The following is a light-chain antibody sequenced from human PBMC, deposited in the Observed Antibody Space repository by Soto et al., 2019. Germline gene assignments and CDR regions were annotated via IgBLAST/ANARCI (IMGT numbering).Light chain of an antibody. CDR1: QSVSSSY. J-gene: IGKJ1*01. CDR3: QQYGSSPTT. Sequence: EIVLTQSPGTLSLSPGERATLSCRASQSVSSSYLAWYQQKPGQAPRLLIYGASSRATGLPDRFSGSGSGTDFTLTISRLEPEDVAVYYCQQYGSSPTTFGQGTKVEIK. CDR2: GAS. V-gene: IGKV3-20*01.